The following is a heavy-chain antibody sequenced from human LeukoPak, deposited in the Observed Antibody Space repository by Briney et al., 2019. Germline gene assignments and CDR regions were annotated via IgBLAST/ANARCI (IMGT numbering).Heavy chain of an antibody. D-gene: IGHD7-27*01. CDR2: ISSSATTI. CDR1: GFPFSDFY. CDR3: TRDRWGKYYFDY. V-gene: IGHV3-11*01. Sequence: PGGSLRLSSATSGFPFSDFYMSWIRQAPGKGLEWVSYISSSATTIYYADSVEGRFTISRDNAKNSLHLQMNNLRAEDTAMYYCTRDRWGKYYFDYWGQGTLVTVSS. J-gene: IGHJ4*02.